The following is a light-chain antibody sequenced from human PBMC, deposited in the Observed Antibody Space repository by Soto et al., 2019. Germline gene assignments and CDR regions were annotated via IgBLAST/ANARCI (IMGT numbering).Light chain of an antibody. Sequence: QSALTHPASVSGSPGQSITISCTGTSSDVGSYNLVSWYQQHPGKAPKLMIYEGSKRPSGVSNRFSGSKSGNTASLTISGLQAEDEADYYCCSYAGSSTPVTFGQGTK. CDR1: SSDVGSYNL. V-gene: IGLV2-23*01. J-gene: IGLJ3*02. CDR3: CSYAGSSTPVT. CDR2: EGS.